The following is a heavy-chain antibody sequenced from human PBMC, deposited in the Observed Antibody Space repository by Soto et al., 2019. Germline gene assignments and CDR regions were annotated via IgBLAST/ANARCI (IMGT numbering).Heavy chain of an antibody. CDR2: IWYDGSNK. CDR3: ARVAPSNYGMDV. V-gene: IGHV3-33*01. D-gene: IGHD2-2*01. CDR1: GFTFSSYG. Sequence: QMQLVESGGGVVQPGRFLRLSCGVSGFTFSSYGMHWVRQAPGKGLEWVAVIWYDGSNKYYADSVQGRFTISRDNSKNTLYLQMNSLRAEDTAVYYCARVAPSNYGMDVWGQGTTVTVSS. J-gene: IGHJ6*02.